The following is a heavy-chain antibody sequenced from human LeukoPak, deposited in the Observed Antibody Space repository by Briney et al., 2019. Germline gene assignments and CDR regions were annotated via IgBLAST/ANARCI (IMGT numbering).Heavy chain of an antibody. D-gene: IGHD2-2*01. J-gene: IGHJ4*02. CDR2: IIPIFGTA. V-gene: IGHV1-69*01. Sequence: SVKVSCKASGGTFISYAISWVRQAPGQGLEWMGGIIPIFGTANYAQKFQGRVTITADESTSTAYMELSSLRSEDTAVYYCAREGACSSTSCYADYWGQGTLVTVSS. CDR3: AREGACSSTSCYADY. CDR1: GGTFISYA.